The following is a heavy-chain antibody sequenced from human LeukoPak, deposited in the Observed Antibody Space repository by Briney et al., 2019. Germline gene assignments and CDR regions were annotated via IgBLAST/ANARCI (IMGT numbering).Heavy chain of an antibody. Sequence: SETLSLTCTVSGGSISSYYWSWIRQPPGKGLECIGYIYYSGSTNYNPSLKSRVTISVDTSKNQFSLKLSSVTAADTAVYYCARLSGSYAPFDYWGQGTLVTVSS. D-gene: IGHD1-26*01. CDR3: ARLSGSYAPFDY. CDR1: GGSISSYY. CDR2: IYYSGST. J-gene: IGHJ4*02. V-gene: IGHV4-59*08.